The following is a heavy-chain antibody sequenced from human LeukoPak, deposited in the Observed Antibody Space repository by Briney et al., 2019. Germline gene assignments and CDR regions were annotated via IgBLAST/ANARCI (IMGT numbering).Heavy chain of an antibody. Sequence: SETLSLTCAVYGGSFSGYYWSWIRQSPGKGLEWIGEINHSGSTNYNPSLKSRVTISVDTSKNQFSLKLSSVTAADTAVYYCARGGVTNDSSGYYYRLDYWGQGTLVTVSS. D-gene: IGHD3-22*01. V-gene: IGHV4-34*01. CDR3: ARGGVTNDSSGYYYRLDY. CDR1: GGSFSGYY. J-gene: IGHJ4*02. CDR2: INHSGST.